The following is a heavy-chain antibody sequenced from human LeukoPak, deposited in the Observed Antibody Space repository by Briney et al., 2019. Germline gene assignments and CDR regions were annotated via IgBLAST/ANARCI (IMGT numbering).Heavy chain of an antibody. J-gene: IGHJ6*03. CDR1: GGSISSSNW. D-gene: IGHD3-3*01. Sequence: PSETLSLTCAVSGGSISSSNWWSWVRQPPGKGLEWIGEIYHSGGTNYNPSLKSRVTISVDKSKNQFSLKLSSVTAADTAVYYCARGSESLIFGVVNLYYYYMDVWGKGTTVTVSS. CDR2: IYHSGGT. CDR3: ARGSESLIFGVVNLYYYYMDV. V-gene: IGHV4-4*02.